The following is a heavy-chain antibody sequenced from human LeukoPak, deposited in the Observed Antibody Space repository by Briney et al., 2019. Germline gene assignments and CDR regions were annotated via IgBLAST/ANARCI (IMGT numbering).Heavy chain of an antibody. D-gene: IGHD3-22*01. Sequence: SVKVSCKASGGTFSSYAISWVRQAPGQGLEWMGRIIPILGIANYAQKFQGRVTITADKSTSTAYMELSSLRSEDTAVYYCASPGGYDCSGYLGALVIWGQGTMVTVSS. V-gene: IGHV1-69*04. J-gene: IGHJ3*02. CDR2: IIPILGIA. CDR3: ASPGGYDCSGYLGALVI. CDR1: GGTFSSYA.